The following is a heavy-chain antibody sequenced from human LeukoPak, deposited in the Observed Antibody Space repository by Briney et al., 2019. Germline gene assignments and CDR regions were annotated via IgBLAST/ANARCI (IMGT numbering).Heavy chain of an antibody. Sequence: SETLSLTCAVYGGSFSDYYWSWIRQPPGKGLEWIGEINHSGSTNYNPSLKSRVTISVDTSKNQFSLKLSSVTAADTAVYYCARLCGGGYSSGWYSGYYYMDVWGKGTTVTVSS. CDR3: ARLCGGGYSSGWYSGYYYMDV. V-gene: IGHV4-34*01. J-gene: IGHJ6*03. D-gene: IGHD6-19*01. CDR2: INHSGST. CDR1: GGSFSDYY.